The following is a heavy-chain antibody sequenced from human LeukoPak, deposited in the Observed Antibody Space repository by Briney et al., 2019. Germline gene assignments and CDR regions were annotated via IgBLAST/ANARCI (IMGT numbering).Heavy chain of an antibody. CDR3: TSGLIAIESDNNLYQYMDV. CDR2: ITSNSNYI. Sequence: GGSLRLSCSGSGFTFSVYSMNWVRQAPGKGLEWVSSITSNSNYIYYADSVKGRFTISRDNPMNSVFLQLTSLRAEDSAVYYCTSGLIAIESDNNLYQYMDVWGKGTTVTVSS. V-gene: IGHV3-21*01. J-gene: IGHJ6*03. D-gene: IGHD2-21*01. CDR1: GFTFSVYS.